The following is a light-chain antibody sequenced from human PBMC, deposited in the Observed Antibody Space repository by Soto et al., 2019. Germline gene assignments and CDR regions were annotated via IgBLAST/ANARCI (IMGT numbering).Light chain of an antibody. CDR3: ETWDGNTRV. CDR2: LEGSGSY. CDR1: SGHSSYI. V-gene: IGLV4-60*02. J-gene: IGLJ3*02. Sequence: QPVLTQSSSASASLGSSVKLTCTLSSGHSSYIIAWHQQQPGKAPRYLMKLEGSGSYNKGSGVPDRFSGSSSGADRYLTIPHLQFEDEADYYCETWDGNTRVFGGGTKVTVL.